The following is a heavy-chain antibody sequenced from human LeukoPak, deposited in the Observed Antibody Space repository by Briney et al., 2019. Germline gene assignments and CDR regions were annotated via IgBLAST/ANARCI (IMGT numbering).Heavy chain of an antibody. D-gene: IGHD2-2*01. CDR1: GYRFFSYW. V-gene: IGHV5-51*01. CDR2: IYPEDSDT. CDR3: AADMLGTTVPVH. Sequence: PWEALKISCKGSGYRFFSYWIAWVRQMPGKGPEWMGTIYPEDSDTRYNPSFQGQVTISVDNSINTAYLQWSSLKASDTARYYCAADMLGTTVPVHWGRGTPVTVSS. J-gene: IGHJ4*02.